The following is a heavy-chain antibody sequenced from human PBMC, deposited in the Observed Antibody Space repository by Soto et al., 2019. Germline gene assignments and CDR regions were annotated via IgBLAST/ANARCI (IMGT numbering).Heavy chain of an antibody. CDR1: GGSISSGDYY. CDR2: IYYSGSN. D-gene: IGHD2-15*01. J-gene: IGHJ6*02. CDR3: ARAGSCSGGSYYWSRGLYVMDV. V-gene: IGHV4-30-4*01. Sequence: QVQLQESGPGLVKPSQTLSLTCTVSGGSISSGDYYWGWIRQPPGKGLEWIGYIYYSGSNYYNPSHKNRVTLSVETSKTQYTLKLSAVTAPDTAVYYGARAGSCSGGSYYWSRGLYVMDVWGQGTTVTVSS.